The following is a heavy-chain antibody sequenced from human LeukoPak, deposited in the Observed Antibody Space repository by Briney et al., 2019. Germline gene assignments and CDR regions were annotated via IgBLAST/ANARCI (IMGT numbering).Heavy chain of an antibody. CDR2: IYYSGST. Sequence: PSETLSLTCTVSGGSISSYYWSWIRQPPGKGLVWIGYIYYSGSTNYNPSLKSRVTISVDTSKNQFSLKLSSVTAADTAVYYCARVGGYCSSTSCYYYGMDVWGKGTTVTVSS. V-gene: IGHV4-59*01. CDR3: ARVGGYCSSTSCYYYGMDV. CDR1: GGSISSYY. D-gene: IGHD2-2*01. J-gene: IGHJ6*04.